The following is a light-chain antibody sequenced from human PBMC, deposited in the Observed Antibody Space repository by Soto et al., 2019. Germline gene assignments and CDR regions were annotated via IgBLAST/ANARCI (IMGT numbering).Light chain of an antibody. J-gene: IGLJ1*01. CDR3: TSYTTSSRLYA. CDR2: EVR. V-gene: IGLV2-14*01. CDR1: ISDVGDYNY. Sequence: QSVRTLPSSVSGSPGQSITISCTGTISDVGDYNYVSWYQHHPGKAPKLMIYEVRNRPSGVSNRFSGSKSGNTASLTISGLQAEDEAHYYCTSYTTSSRLYAYGTGTKVTVL.